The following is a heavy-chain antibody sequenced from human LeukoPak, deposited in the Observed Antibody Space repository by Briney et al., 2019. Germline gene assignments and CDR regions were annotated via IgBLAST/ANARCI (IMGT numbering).Heavy chain of an antibody. CDR3: ARDARTWFASYYFDY. D-gene: IGHD3-10*01. V-gene: IGHV3-23*01. CDR1: GFTFSIFA. CDR2: ISGSGAST. Sequence: PGGSLRLSCTASGFTFSIFAMTWVRQAPGKGLEWVSGISGSGASTWYADSVKGRFTISRDNSKNTLYLQMNSLRAEDTAVYYCARDARTWFASYYFDYWGQGTLVTVSS. J-gene: IGHJ4*02.